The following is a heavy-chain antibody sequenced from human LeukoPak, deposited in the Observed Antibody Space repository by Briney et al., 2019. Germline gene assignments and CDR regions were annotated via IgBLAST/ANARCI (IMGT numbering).Heavy chain of an antibody. CDR1: GFTVSTNS. Sequence: GGSLRLSCAASGFTVSTNSMSWVRQAPGKGLEWVAVIWYDGSNKYYADSVKGRFTISRDNSKNTLYLQMNSLRAEDTAVYYCAKAARESGYYTYFDYWGQGTLVTVSS. J-gene: IGHJ4*02. CDR2: IWYDGSNK. D-gene: IGHD3-22*01. V-gene: IGHV3-33*06. CDR3: AKAARESGYYTYFDY.